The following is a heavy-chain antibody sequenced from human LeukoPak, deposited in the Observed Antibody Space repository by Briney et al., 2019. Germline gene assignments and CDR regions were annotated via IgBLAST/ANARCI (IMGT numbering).Heavy chain of an antibody. CDR3: ARGTYYYDSSGYLNY. CDR1: VGTFSSYA. J-gene: IGHJ4*02. Sequence: ASVKVSCKASVGTFSSYAISWVRQAPGQGLEWMGGIIPIFGTANYAQKFQGRVTITADESTSTAYMELSSLRSEDTAVYYCARGTYYYDSSGYLNYWGQGTLVTVSS. CDR2: IIPIFGTA. V-gene: IGHV1-69*13. D-gene: IGHD3-22*01.